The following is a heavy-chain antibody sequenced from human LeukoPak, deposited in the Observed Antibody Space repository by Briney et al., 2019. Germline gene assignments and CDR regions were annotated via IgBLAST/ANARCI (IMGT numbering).Heavy chain of an antibody. Sequence: PSETLSLTCTVSGGSISSYYWSWIRQPPGKGLEWIGEINHSGSTNYNPSLKSRVTISVDTSKNQFSLKLRSVTAADTAVYYCARVLVGLIDYWGQGTLVTVSS. D-gene: IGHD1-26*01. CDR2: INHSGST. J-gene: IGHJ4*02. V-gene: IGHV4-34*01. CDR1: GGSISSYY. CDR3: ARVLVGLIDY.